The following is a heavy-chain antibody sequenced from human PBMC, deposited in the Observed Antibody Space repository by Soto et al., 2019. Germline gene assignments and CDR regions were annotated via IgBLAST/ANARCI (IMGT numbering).Heavy chain of an antibody. V-gene: IGHV4-31*03. CDR1: GGSISSGGYY. J-gene: IGHJ4*02. D-gene: IGHD3-22*01. CDR2: IYYSGST. CDR3: ARDGHYYDSGFDY. Sequence: PSETLSLTCTVSGGSISSGGYYWSWIRQHPGKGLEWIGYIYYSGSTYYNPSLKSRVTISVDTSKNQFSLKLSSVTAADTAVYYCARDGHYYDSGFDYWGQGTLVTVSS.